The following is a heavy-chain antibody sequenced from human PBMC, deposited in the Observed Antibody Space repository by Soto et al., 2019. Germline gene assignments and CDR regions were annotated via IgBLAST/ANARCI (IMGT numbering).Heavy chain of an antibody. D-gene: IGHD2-15*01. CDR3: AKCIGGCGYSRFLHAP. CDR1: GYTFTSYD. Sequence: EASVKGSCKASGYTFTSYDINWVRQATGQGLEWMGWMNPNSGNAGYAQKFQGRVTMTRNTSISTAYLELTSLRSDDTAVYYCAKCIGGCGYSRFLHAPSGRGTLDLVSA. CDR2: MNPNSGNA. J-gene: IGHJ5*02. V-gene: IGHV1-8*01.